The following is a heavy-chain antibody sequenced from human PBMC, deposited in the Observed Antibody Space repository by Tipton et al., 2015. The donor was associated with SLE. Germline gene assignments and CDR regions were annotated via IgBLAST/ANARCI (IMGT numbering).Heavy chain of an antibody. J-gene: IGHJ4*02. V-gene: IGHV3-33*01. Sequence: LRLSCAAFGFTFSSYAMHWVRQAPGKGLEWVAVIWYDGSNRYYAGSVKGRFTISRDNPKSTLYLQMNSLRAEDTAIYYCARDRRWLPDFWGQGALVTVSS. D-gene: IGHD5-24*01. CDR2: IWYDGSNR. CDR1: GFTFSSYA. CDR3: ARDRRWLPDF.